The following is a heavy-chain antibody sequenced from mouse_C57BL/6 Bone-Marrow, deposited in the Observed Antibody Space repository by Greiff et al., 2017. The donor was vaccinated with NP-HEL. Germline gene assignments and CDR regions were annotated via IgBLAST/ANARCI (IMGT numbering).Heavy chain of an antibody. CDR1: GYSITSGYY. D-gene: IGHD1-1*01. Sequence: EVKLQESGPGLVKPSQSLSLTCSVTGYSITSGYYWNWIRQFPGNKLEWMGYISYDGSNNYNPSLKNRISITRDTSKNQFFLKLNSVTTEDTATYYCARAYGSSYWYYWGQGTTLTVSS. CDR2: ISYDGSN. CDR3: ARAYGSSYWYY. V-gene: IGHV3-6*01. J-gene: IGHJ2*01.